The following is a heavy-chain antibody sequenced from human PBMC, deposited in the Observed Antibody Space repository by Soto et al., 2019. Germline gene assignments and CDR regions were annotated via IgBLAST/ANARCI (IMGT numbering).Heavy chain of an antibody. V-gene: IGHV4-39*01. CDR3: ARQGIAVAGNYYFDY. J-gene: IGHJ4*02. Sequence: LSLTCTVSGGSLSSSSYYWGWIRQSPGKGLEWIGSIYYSGSTYYNPSLKSRVTISVDTSKNQFSLKLSSVTAADSAVYYCARQGIAVAGNYYFDYWGQGTMVTVSS. CDR2: IYYSGST. CDR1: GGSLSSSSYY. D-gene: IGHD6-19*01.